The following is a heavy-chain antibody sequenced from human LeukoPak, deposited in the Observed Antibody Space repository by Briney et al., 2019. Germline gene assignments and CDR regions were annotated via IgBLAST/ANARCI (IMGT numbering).Heavy chain of an antibody. CDR2: ISGSGDGT. CDR1: GFTFSSYA. D-gene: IGHD6-13*01. J-gene: IGHJ3*02. CDR3: AKDASSSWYINAFDI. V-gene: IGHV3-23*01. Sequence: SGGSLRLSCAASGFTFSSYAMSWVRQAPGKGLEWVSGISGSGDGTYYADSVKGRFTISRDNSKNTLYLQMNSLRVEDTAVYYCAKDASSSWYINAFDIWGQGTMVTASS.